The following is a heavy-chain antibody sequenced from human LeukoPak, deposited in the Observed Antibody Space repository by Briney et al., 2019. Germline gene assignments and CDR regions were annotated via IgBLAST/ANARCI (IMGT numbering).Heavy chain of an antibody. CDR2: MKEEGGNI. CDR3: TRDGCSGWCHDY. CDR1: GFTFSTEW. V-gene: IGHV3-7*01. J-gene: IGHJ4*02. D-gene: IGHD6-19*01. Sequence: GGSLRLSCAASGFTFSTEWMGWVRQAPGEGLEWVATMKEEGGNIYYVDSVRGRFTISRDNAKTSLFLQMNSLRADDTAVYYCTRDGCSGWCHDYGGQGTLVTVSS.